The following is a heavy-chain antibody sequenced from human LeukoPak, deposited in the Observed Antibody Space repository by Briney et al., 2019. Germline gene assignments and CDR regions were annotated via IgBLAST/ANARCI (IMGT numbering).Heavy chain of an antibody. Sequence: GGSLRLSCAASGFTFSSYSMNWVRQATGKGLEWVSSISSSSSYIYYADSVKGRFTISRDNAKNSLYLQMNSLRAEDTAVYYCARDDYGSGSFPYYGMDVWGQGTTVTVSS. V-gene: IGHV3-21*01. CDR2: ISSSSSYI. D-gene: IGHD3-10*01. J-gene: IGHJ6*02. CDR1: GFTFSSYS. CDR3: ARDDYGSGSFPYYGMDV.